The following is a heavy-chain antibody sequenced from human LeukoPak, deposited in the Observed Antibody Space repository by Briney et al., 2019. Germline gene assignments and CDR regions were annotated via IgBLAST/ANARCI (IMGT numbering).Heavy chain of an antibody. CDR3: ARPIHYYDSSHYGMDV. CDR1: GGTFSSYA. J-gene: IGHJ6*02. V-gene: IGHV1-69*13. Sequence: GASVKVSCKASGGTFSSYAISWVRQAPGQGLEWMGGIIPIFGTANYAQKFQGRVTITADESTSTAYMELSSLRSEDTAVYYCARPIHYYDSSHYGMDVWGQGTTVTVSS. D-gene: IGHD3-22*01. CDR2: IIPIFGTA.